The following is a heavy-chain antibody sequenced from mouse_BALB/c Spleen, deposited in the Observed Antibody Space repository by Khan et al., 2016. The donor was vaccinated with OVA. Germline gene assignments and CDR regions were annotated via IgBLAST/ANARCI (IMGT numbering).Heavy chain of an antibody. CDR3: ARIYGGDFDY. V-gene: IGHV3-2*02. CDR1: GYSITSDYA. J-gene: IGHJ2*01. CDR2: ISYSGNT. D-gene: IGHD1-1*01. Sequence: EVKLLESGPGLVKPSQSLSLTCTVTGYSITSDYAWNWIRQFPGNILEWMGYISYSGNTKYNPSLKSRISITRDTSKNQFFLQLKSVTTEDTATYYCARIYGGDFDYWGQGTTLTVSS.